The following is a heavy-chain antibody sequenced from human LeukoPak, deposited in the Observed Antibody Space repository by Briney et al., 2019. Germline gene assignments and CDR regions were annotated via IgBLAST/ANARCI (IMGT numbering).Heavy chain of an antibody. CDR1: GFTFSSYA. CDR3: AKDLGSSWSLYYYYGMDV. V-gene: IGHV3-30-3*01. J-gene: IGHJ6*02. Sequence: GGSLRLSCAASGFTFSSYAMHWVRQAPGKGLEWVAVISYDGSNKYYADSVKGRFTISRDNSKNTLYLQMNSLRAEDTAVYYCAKDLGSSWSLYYYYGMDVWGQGTTVTVSS. CDR2: ISYDGSNK. D-gene: IGHD6-13*01.